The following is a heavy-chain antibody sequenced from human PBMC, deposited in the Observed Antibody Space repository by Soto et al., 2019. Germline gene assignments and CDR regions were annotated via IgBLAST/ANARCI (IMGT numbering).Heavy chain of an antibody. D-gene: IGHD4-17*01. J-gene: IGHJ1*01. Sequence: GESLKISCAASGFTFSSYAMSWVRQAPGKGLEWVSAISGSGGSTYYADSVKGRFTVSRDNSKNTRNLQMNSLRAEDTAVYYCAKEFSYGDDKVGWAAEYFQHWGQGTLVTVSS. CDR3: AKEFSYGDDKVGWAAEYFQH. CDR2: ISGSGGST. CDR1: GFTFSSYA. V-gene: IGHV3-23*01.